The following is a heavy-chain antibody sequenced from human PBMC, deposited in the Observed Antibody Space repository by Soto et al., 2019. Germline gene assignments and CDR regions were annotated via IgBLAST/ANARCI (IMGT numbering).Heavy chain of an antibody. Sequence: QVQLQESGPGLVKPSQTLSLTYTVSGGSISSGGYCWSWIRQHPGKGLEWIGYIYYSGSTYYNPSLKSRVTISVDTSKNPFSLKLSSVTAADTAVYYCARYARDGKYFQHWGQGTLVTVSS. CDR1: GGSISSGGYC. V-gene: IGHV4-31*03. J-gene: IGHJ1*01. CDR2: IYYSGST. CDR3: ARYARDGKYFQH. D-gene: IGHD2-2*01.